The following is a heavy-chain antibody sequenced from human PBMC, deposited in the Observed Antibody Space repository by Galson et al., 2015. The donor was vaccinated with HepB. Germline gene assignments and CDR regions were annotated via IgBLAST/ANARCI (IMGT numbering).Heavy chain of an antibody. Sequence: SLRLSCAASGFTFSSYGMHWVRQAPGKGLEWVAVIWYDGSNKYYADSVKGRFTISRDNSKNTLYLQMNSLRAEDTAVYYCARGGSSGPDAFDIWGQGTMVTVSS. CDR2: IWYDGSNK. CDR1: GFTFSSYG. J-gene: IGHJ3*02. CDR3: ARGGSSGPDAFDI. V-gene: IGHV3-33*01. D-gene: IGHD6-19*01.